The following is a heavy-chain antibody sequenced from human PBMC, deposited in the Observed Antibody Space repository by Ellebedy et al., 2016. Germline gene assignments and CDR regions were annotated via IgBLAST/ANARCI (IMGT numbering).Heavy chain of an antibody. CDR3: ARAPHSSMITFGGVSALFDY. CDR2: ISGYTGNT. J-gene: IGHJ4*02. Sequence: ASVKVSCKASGYTFTSYGINWVRQAPGQGLEWMGWISGYTGNTNYAQKLQGRVTMTRDTSTSTAYMELRSLRSDDTAVYYCARAPHSSMITFGGVSALFDYWGQGTLVTVSS. D-gene: IGHD3-16*01. V-gene: IGHV1-18*01. CDR1: GYTFTSYG.